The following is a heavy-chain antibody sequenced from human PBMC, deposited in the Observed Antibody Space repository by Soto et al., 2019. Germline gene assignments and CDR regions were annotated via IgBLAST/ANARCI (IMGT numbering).Heavy chain of an antibody. Sequence: ASVKVSCKASGYTFTSYYMHWVRQAPGQGLEWMGIINPSGGSTSYAQKFQGRVTMTKDTSTGTAYMELSSLRSEDTAVYYCATNYCSSTSCYENAFDIWGQGTMVTVSS. CDR3: ATNYCSSTSCYENAFDI. J-gene: IGHJ3*02. CDR1: GYTFTSYY. V-gene: IGHV1-46*01. D-gene: IGHD2-2*01. CDR2: INPSGGST.